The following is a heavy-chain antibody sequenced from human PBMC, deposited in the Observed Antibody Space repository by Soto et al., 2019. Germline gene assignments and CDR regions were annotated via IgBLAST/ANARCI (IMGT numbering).Heavy chain of an antibody. CDR2: ITSDGKSK. CDR1: VFNFSNHW. Sequence: LRLSCAASVFNFSNHWMQWVRQRPGEGLVWVSRITSDGKSKAYAESVKGRFAISRDNAKNTLYLQMNGLTAEDTAVYYCARESGDWPLNWFDPWGLGTLVTVSS. V-gene: IGHV3-74*01. J-gene: IGHJ5*02. D-gene: IGHD2-21*02. CDR3: ARESGDWPLNWFDP.